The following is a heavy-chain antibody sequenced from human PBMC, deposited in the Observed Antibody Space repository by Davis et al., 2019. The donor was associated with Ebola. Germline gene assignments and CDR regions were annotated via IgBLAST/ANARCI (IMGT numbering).Heavy chain of an antibody. Sequence: GGSLRLSCVASGFTFDDHAMSWVRQAPGKALEWVSLISGNGYGTEYGDSVKGRFTISRDNSKNFLYLQVNDLRPEDTALYFCAKTRGYRLYYFEYWGQGTLVTVSS. CDR2: ISGNGYGT. J-gene: IGHJ4*02. V-gene: IGHV3-43*02. CDR3: AKTRGYRLYYFEY. D-gene: IGHD5-18*01. CDR1: GFTFDDHA.